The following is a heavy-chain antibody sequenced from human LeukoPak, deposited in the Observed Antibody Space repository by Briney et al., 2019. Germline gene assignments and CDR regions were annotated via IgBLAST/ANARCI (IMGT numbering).Heavy chain of an antibody. CDR2: ISSSGSYI. CDR1: GFTFTNYN. J-gene: IGHJ4*02. CDR3: ARATSGSWDY. Sequence: GGSLRLSCAASGFTFTNYNMNWVRQAPGQGLEWVSSISSSGSYIYYTDPVKGRFTTSRANARNSLYLQMNSLRADDTAVYYCARATSGSWDYWGEGTLVTVSS. D-gene: IGHD6-13*01. V-gene: IGHV3-21*01.